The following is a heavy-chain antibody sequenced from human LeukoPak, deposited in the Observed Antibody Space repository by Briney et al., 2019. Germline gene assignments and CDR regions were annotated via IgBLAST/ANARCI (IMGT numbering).Heavy chain of an antibody. D-gene: IGHD6-13*01. CDR2: INPNSGGT. J-gene: IGHJ4*02. Sequence: GASVKVSCKASGYTFTGYYMHWVRQAPGQGLEWMGWINPNSGGTNYAQKFQGRFTMTRDTSISTAYMELSRLRSDDTAVYYCAREVAAAGKIELDYWGQGTLVTVSS. CDR3: AREVAAAGKIELDY. V-gene: IGHV1-2*02. CDR1: GYTFTGYY.